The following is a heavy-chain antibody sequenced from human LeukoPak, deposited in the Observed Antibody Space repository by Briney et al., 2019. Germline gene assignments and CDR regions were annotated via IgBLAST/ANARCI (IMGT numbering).Heavy chain of an antibody. Sequence: SETLSLTRAVYGGSFTDYYWSWIRRPPGKGLEWIGEINHSGYTNYNPSLKSRVSVSVDTSKNQFSLKLSSVTAADTAVYYCARGQYTGYPTHWGQGTLVTVSS. V-gene: IGHV4-34*01. J-gene: IGHJ4*02. CDR1: GGSFTDYY. D-gene: IGHD5-12*01. CDR2: INHSGYT. CDR3: ARGQYTGYPTH.